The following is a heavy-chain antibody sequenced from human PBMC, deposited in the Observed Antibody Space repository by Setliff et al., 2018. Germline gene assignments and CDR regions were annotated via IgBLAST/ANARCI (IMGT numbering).Heavy chain of an antibody. J-gene: IGHJ4*02. CDR1: GFTFSIYS. Sequence: GGSLRLSCAASGFTFSIYSMNWLRQAPGKGLEWVSYISSGSISTTHYADSVRGRFTVSRDNAKNTLYLEMNNLRAEDTAVYYCARAKGTTMATQYFDYWGQGTLVTVSS. CDR2: ISSGSISTT. V-gene: IGHV3-48*01. CDR3: ARAKGTTMATQYFDY. D-gene: IGHD3-10*01.